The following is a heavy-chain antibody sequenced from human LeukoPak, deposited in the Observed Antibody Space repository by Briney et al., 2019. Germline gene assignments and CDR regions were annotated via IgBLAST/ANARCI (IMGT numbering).Heavy chain of an antibody. D-gene: IGHD3-16*02. CDR1: GYEFIAYY. CDR2: MNPNSSGA. Sequence: GASVKVSCKASGYEFIAYYIHWVRQAPGQGPEWMGWMNPNSSGANSAQKFQGRVSMTRDTSLSTAYMDLSGLTSDDTAIYYCATALYDKVWGSFRSTPRRVLHFWGQGTLVTVSS. CDR3: ATALYDKVWGSFRSTPRRVLHF. J-gene: IGHJ4*02. V-gene: IGHV1-2*02.